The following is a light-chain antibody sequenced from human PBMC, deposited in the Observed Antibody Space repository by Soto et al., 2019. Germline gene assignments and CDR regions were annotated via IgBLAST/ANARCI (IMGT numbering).Light chain of an antibody. CDR1: QGIASY. CDR3: LQLNSYPLT. V-gene: IGKV1-9*01. Sequence: DTQLTQSPSFLSASVGDRVTITCRASQGIASYLDWYLQKPGKAPKLLIYQTSTLQSGVPSRFSGSESGTEFTLTISSLQPEDFATYFCLQLNSYPLTFGGGTRVEIK. CDR2: QTS. J-gene: IGKJ4*01.